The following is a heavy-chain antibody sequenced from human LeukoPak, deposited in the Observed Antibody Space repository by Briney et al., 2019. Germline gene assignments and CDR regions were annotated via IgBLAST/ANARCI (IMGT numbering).Heavy chain of an antibody. CDR1: GGSFSGYY. J-gene: IGHJ6*03. D-gene: IGHD1-26*01. Sequence: RASETLSLTCAVYGGSFSGYYWSWIRQPPGKGLEWIGEINHSGSTNYNPSLKSRVTISVDTSKNQFSLKLSSVTAADTAVYYCATTSSRYYYMDVWGKGTTVAVSS. V-gene: IGHV4-34*01. CDR3: ATTSSRYYYMDV. CDR2: INHSGST.